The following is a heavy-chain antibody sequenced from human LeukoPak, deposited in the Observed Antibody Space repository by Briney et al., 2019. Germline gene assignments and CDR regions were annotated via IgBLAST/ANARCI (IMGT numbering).Heavy chain of an antibody. J-gene: IGHJ4*02. V-gene: IGHV3-30*01. CDR2: ISHDGTNK. CDR1: GFTFTNAG. Sequence: GGSLRLSCAGSGFTFTNAGIHWVRLAAGKGLEWVSFISHDGTNKYYSDSVDGRFTVSRLNSQSTVYLQMTDLRPDDTATYYCASEDVDTGDFSCQGTLVTVSS. D-gene: IGHD5-18*01. CDR3: ASEDVDTGDF.